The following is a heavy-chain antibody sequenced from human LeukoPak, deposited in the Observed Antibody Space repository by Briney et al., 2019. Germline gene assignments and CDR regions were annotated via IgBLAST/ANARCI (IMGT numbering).Heavy chain of an antibody. V-gene: IGHV4-34*01. CDR1: GGSFSGYY. J-gene: IGHJ4*02. Sequence: SETLSLTCAVYGGSFSGYYWSWIRQPPGKGLEWIGEINHSGSTNYNPSLKSRVTISVDTSKNQFSLKLSSVTAADTAVYYCARDSYSGSYGYWGQGTLVTVSS. CDR3: ARDSYSGSYGY. D-gene: IGHD1-26*01. CDR2: INHSGST.